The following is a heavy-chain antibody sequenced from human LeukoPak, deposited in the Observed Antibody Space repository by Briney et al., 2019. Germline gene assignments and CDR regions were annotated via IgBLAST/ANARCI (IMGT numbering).Heavy chain of an antibody. V-gene: IGHV3-7*01. D-gene: IGHD3-3*02. Sequence: PGGSLRLSCAASGFTFTSHWMTSVRRAPGKGLEWVANIRGDGGDKYYVDSVKGRFTISRDNAKNSVYLQMNSLRAEDTAVYYCARDISRAHGDWGQGTLVTVSS. CDR1: GFTFTSHW. CDR2: IRGDGGDK. CDR3: ARDISRAHGD. J-gene: IGHJ4*02.